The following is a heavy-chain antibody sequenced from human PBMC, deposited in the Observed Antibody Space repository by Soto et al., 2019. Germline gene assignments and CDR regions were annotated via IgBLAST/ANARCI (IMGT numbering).Heavy chain of an antibody. CDR1: GYTLTELS. Sequence: ASVKDSCKVSGYTLTELSMHWVRQAPGKGLEWMGGFDPEDGETIYAQKFQGRVTMTEDTSTDTAYMELNSLRSEDTAVYYCAINDGSYFDYWGQGTLVTVSS. CDR2: FDPEDGET. V-gene: IGHV1-24*01. J-gene: IGHJ4*02. CDR3: AINDGSYFDY. D-gene: IGHD1-26*01.